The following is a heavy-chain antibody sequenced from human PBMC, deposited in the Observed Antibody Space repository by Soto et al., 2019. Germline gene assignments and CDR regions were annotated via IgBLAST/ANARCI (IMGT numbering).Heavy chain of an antibody. Sequence: SETLSLTCTVSCGSISSSSYYWGWIRQPPGKGLEWIGYIFYSGSTNYNPSLKSRVTISVDTSKNQFSLKLSSVTAADTAVYYCARVWGGAFDIWGQGTMVTVSS. V-gene: IGHV4-61*05. CDR3: ARVWGGAFDI. CDR2: IFYSGST. J-gene: IGHJ3*02. D-gene: IGHD3-10*01. CDR1: CGSISSSSYY.